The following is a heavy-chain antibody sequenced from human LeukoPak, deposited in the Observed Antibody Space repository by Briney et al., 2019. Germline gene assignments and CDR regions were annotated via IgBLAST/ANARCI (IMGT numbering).Heavy chain of an antibody. CDR2: INHSGNT. D-gene: IGHD6-19*01. Sequence: SETLSLTCAVYGGSFSGYYWTWIRQPPGKGLEWIGEINHSGNTNYNPSLKSRVTISVDTSKNQFSLKLSSVTAADTAVYHCARRLRVGSGWSYDYWGQGTLVTISS. CDR1: GGSFSGYY. V-gene: IGHV4-34*01. CDR3: ARRLRVGSGWSYDY. J-gene: IGHJ4*02.